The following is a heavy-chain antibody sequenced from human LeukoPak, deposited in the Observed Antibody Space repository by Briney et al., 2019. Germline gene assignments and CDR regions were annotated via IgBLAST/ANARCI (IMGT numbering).Heavy chain of an antibody. CDR1: GGSFSGYY. V-gene: IGHV4-34*01. CDR3: AKGGFERGDDTDYMDV. D-gene: IGHD3-22*01. J-gene: IGHJ6*03. Sequence: SETLSLTCAVYGGSFSGYYWSWIRQPPGKGLEWIGEINHSGSTNYNPSLKSRVTISVDKSKNQFSLNLSSVTAADTAVYYCAKGGFERGDDTDYMDVWGKGTTVTVSS. CDR2: INHSGST.